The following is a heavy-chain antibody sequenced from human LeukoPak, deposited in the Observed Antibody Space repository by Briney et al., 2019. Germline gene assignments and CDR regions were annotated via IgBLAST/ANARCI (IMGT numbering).Heavy chain of an antibody. CDR2: ISGSGGST. D-gene: IGHD2-8*01. CDR3: AKDIVLMVYAPIDY. CDR1: GFTFSSYA. V-gene: IGHV3-23*01. Sequence: GGSLRLSCAASGFTFSSYAMSWVRQAPGKGLEWVSAISGSGGSTYYADSVKGRFTISRDNSKNTLYLQMNSLRAEDTAVDYCAKDIVLMVYAPIDYWGQGTLVTVSS. J-gene: IGHJ4*02.